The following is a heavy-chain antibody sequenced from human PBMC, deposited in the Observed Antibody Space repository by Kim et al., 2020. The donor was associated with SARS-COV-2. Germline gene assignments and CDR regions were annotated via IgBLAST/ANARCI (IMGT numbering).Heavy chain of an antibody. Sequence: GGSLRLSCAASGFTFSSYGMHWVRQAPGKGLEWVAVISYDGSNKYYADSVKGRFTISRDNSKNTLYLQMNSLRAEDTAVYYCAKSDELVRDLVDYWGQGTLVTVSS. D-gene: IGHD6-6*01. V-gene: IGHV3-30*18. CDR1: GFTFSSYG. J-gene: IGHJ4*02. CDR3: AKSDELVRDLVDY. CDR2: ISYDGSNK.